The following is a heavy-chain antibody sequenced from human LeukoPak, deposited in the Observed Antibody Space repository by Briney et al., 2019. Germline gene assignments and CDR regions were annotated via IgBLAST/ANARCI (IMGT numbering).Heavy chain of an antibody. CDR2: IYTSGSN. V-gene: IGHV4-61*02. J-gene: IGHJ5*02. Sequence: SQTPSLTCPVSGGSISSGSYYWSWIRQPAGKGLEWIGRIYTSGSNNYNPSLKSRVTISVDTSKNQFSLMLSSVTAADTAVYYCARDVVVVPAALNWFDPWGQGTLVTVSS. CDR3: ARDVVVVPAALNWFDP. D-gene: IGHD2-2*01. CDR1: GGSISSGSYY.